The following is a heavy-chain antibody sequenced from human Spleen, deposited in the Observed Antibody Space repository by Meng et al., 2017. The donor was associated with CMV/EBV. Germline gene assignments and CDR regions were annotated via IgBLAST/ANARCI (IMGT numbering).Heavy chain of an antibody. Sequence: KASGYTVTSYDINWVRQATGQGLEWMGWMNPNSGNTGYAQKFQGRVTMTRNTSISTAYMELSSLRSEDTAVYYCARGRYSRFDAFDIWGQGTMVTVSS. D-gene: IGHD5-18*01. CDR1: GYTVTSYD. CDR3: ARGRYSRFDAFDI. J-gene: IGHJ3*02. V-gene: IGHV1-8*01. CDR2: MNPNSGNT.